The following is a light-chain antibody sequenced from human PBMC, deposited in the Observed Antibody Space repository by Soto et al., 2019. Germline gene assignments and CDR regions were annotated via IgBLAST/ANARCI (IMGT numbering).Light chain of an antibody. Sequence: EIVLTQSPGTLSLSPGERATLSCRASQSVGNNYLAWYQQKPGQAPRLLIYTASNRAAGIPDRFSGSGSGTDFTLTISRLEPEDFAVYFCHQCATSPLTFGGGTKVEIK. CDR2: TAS. V-gene: IGKV3-20*01. CDR1: QSVGNNY. CDR3: HQCATSPLT. J-gene: IGKJ4*01.